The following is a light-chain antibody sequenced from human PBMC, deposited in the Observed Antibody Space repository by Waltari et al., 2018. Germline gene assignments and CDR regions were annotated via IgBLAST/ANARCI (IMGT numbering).Light chain of an antibody. CDR3: FSADSSDSFGV. CDR1: ELPSKN. Sequence: SYELTQPTSVSVAPGQTARIPCSGDELPSKNVFWYQSRSGQAPVLVIFEDNKRPSGSPQRVSASTSGTMATLTISGAQVEDEGDFYCFSADSSDSFGVFGGGTKLTVL. J-gene: IGLJ3*02. CDR2: EDN. V-gene: IGLV3-10*01.